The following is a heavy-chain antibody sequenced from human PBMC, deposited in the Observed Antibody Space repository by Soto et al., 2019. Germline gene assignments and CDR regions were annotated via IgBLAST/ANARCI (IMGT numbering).Heavy chain of an antibody. J-gene: IGHJ1*01. V-gene: IGHV4-34*01. CDR3: ARGPVVVVVAATPSEYFQH. CDR1: GGSFSGYY. CDR2: INHSGST. Sequence: QVQLQQWGAGLLKPSETLSLTCAVYGGSFSGYYWSWIRQPPGKGLEWIGEINHSGSTNYNPSLKRRVTISVDTSKNQFSLKLSSVTAADTAVYYCARGPVVVVVAATPSEYFQHWGQGTLVTVSS. D-gene: IGHD2-15*01.